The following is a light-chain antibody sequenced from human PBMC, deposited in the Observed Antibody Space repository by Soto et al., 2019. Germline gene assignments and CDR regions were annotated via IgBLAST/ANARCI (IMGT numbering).Light chain of an antibody. CDR3: QHYDNSPPGFT. CDR2: GAS. J-gene: IGKJ3*01. V-gene: IGKV3-20*01. CDR1: QSVSTTY. Sequence: IVLTQSPGTLSLSQGERATLSCRASQSVSTTYLAWYQQKPGQAPRLLIYGASSRATGVPDRFSGSGSGTDFTLTISRLEPEDFAVYYCQHYDNSPPGFTFGPGAKVDI.